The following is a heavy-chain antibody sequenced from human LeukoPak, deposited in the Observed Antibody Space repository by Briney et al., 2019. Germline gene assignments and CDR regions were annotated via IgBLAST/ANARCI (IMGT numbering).Heavy chain of an antibody. CDR1: GYTFTSYY. D-gene: IGHD6-13*01. J-gene: IGHJ1*01. Sequence: ASVKVSCKASGYTFTSYYMHWVRQAPGQGLEWMGIINPSGGSTSYAQKFQGRVTMTRDMSTSTVYMELSSLRSEDTAVFYCARASSLLVEYFQYWGQGTLVTVSS. CDR2: INPSGGST. V-gene: IGHV1-46*01. CDR3: ARASSLLVEYFQY.